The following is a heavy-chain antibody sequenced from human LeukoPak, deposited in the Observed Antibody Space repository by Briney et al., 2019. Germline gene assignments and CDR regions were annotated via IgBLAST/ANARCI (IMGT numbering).Heavy chain of an antibody. CDR1: EYTFTGYY. CDR3: ARARNYCSGGSCYYFDY. CDR2: INPNSGGT. D-gene: IGHD2-15*01. Sequence: ASVKVSCKASEYTFTGYYMHWVRQAPGQGLEWMGRINPNSGGTNYAQKFQGRVTMTRDTSISTAYMELSRLRSDDTAVYYCARARNYCSGGSCYYFDYWGQGTLVTVSS. J-gene: IGHJ4*02. V-gene: IGHV1-2*06.